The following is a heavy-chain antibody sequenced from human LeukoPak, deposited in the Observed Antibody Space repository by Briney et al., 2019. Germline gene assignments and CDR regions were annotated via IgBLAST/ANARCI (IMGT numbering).Heavy chain of an antibody. D-gene: IGHD2-15*01. CDR2: IYYSGST. Sequence: SETLSLTRTVSGGSISSSSYYWGWIRQPPGKVLEWIGSIYYSGSTYYNPSLKSRVTISVDTSKNQFSLKLSSVTAADTAVYYCARVGGGSFYYYYYYMDVWGKGTTVTVSS. V-gene: IGHV4-39*07. CDR1: GGSISSSSYY. CDR3: ARVGGGSFYYYYYYMDV. J-gene: IGHJ6*03.